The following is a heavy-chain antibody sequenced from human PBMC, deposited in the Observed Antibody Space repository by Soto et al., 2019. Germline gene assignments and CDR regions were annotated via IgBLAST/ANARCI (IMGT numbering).Heavy chain of an antibody. J-gene: IGHJ4*02. CDR1: GFNFRTYA. D-gene: IGHD3-3*01. V-gene: IGHV3-30*18. CDR2: VSYDGSVK. CDR3: VKDRGLGQRHFDH. Sequence: QVQLVESGGGVVQPGRSLRLSCAASGFNFRTYAMHWVRQAPGKGLEWVSVVSYDGSVKNYADSVKGRFTMSRDNSKRTVDLQMNSLRGDDTALYYSVKDRGLGQRHFDHWGQGTLVTVSS.